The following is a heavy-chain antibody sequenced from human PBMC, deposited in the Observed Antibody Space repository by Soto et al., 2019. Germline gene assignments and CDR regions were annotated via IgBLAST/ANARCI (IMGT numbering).Heavy chain of an antibody. Sequence: EVQLVESGGGLVKPGGSLRLSCAASGFTFSSYSMNWIRQAPGKGLEWVSSISSSSSYIYYADSVKGRFAISRDNAKNSLYLQMNSLRAEDTAIYYCARARGAYYEFWSGPEGYFDYWGKVTLGTVSS. V-gene: IGHV3-21*06. CDR2: ISSSSSYI. J-gene: IGHJ4*02. D-gene: IGHD3-3*01. CDR1: GFTFSSYS. CDR3: ARARGAYYEFWSGPEGYFDY.